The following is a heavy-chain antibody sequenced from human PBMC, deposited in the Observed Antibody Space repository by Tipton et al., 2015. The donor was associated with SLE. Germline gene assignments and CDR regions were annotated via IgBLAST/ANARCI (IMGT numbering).Heavy chain of an antibody. CDR3: ARSHHDILEVDY. Sequence: TLSLTCTVSGGSITSYYWNWIRQPPGKGLEWIGYIYYSGSTYYNPSLKSRVTISVDTSKNQFSLKLSSVTAADTAVYYCARSHHDILEVDYWGQGTLVTVSS. D-gene: IGHD3-9*01. J-gene: IGHJ4*02. V-gene: IGHV4-59*12. CDR2: IYYSGST. CDR1: GGSITSYY.